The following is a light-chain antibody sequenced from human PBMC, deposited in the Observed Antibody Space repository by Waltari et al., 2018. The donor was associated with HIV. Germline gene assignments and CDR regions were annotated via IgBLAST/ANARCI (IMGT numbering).Light chain of an antibody. V-gene: IGLV2-11*01. CDR1: SSDIGAYDY. J-gene: IGLJ2*01. CDR3: SSYGCVASYLI. CDR2: DVN. Sequence: HSALTQPRSVSGSPGQSVTISCTGTSSDIGAYDYVSWFQKFPGRAPKLLIFDVNKRPLGVSDRFSGFNSGVSASLTISVLQPDDESDYCCSSYGCVASYLIFGGGTTLTVL.